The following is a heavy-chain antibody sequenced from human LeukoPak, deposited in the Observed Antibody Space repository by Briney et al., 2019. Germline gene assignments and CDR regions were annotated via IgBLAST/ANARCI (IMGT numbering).Heavy chain of an antibody. V-gene: IGHV4-59*01. CDR3: ASGAYSYYYMDV. CDR1: GASISNYY. J-gene: IGHJ6*03. CDR2: IYYSGST. Sequence: PSETLSLTCNVSGASISNYYWTWIRQPPGKGLEWIGYIYYSGSTNYNPSLKSRVTISVDTSKNQFSLKLSSVTAADTAVYYCASGAYSYYYMDVWGKGTTVTISS. D-gene: IGHD1-26*01.